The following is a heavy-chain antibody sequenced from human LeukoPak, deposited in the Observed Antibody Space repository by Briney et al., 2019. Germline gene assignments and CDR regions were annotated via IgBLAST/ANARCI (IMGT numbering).Heavy chain of an antibody. V-gene: IGHV3-11*06. CDR1: GFTFSDYY. CDR3: ARLMYYYGSGSSRASDY. Sequence: GGSLRLSCAASGFTFSDYYMSWIRQAPGKGLEWVSSIDSSSTYIYYADSVKGRFTISRDNARNSLFLQMNSLRAEDTAVYYCARLMYYYGSGSSRASDYWGQGTLVTVSS. J-gene: IGHJ4*02. CDR2: IDSSSTYI. D-gene: IGHD3-10*01.